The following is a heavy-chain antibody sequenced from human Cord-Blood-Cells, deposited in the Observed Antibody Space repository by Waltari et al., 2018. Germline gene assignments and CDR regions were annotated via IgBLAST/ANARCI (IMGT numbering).Heavy chain of an antibody. CDR3: ARGGGWIVQADAFDI. V-gene: IGHV1-2*02. Sequence: QVQLVQTGAEVKKPGASVKVSRKASGYTFTGYFMHWVRSAPGQGLAGMGWINPNSGCTNYAKKLQGRVTMTRNTSISTAYMELSRLRSDDTAVYYCARGGGWIVQADAFDIWGQGTMVTVSS. D-gene: IGHD3-16*01. CDR1: GYTFTGYF. CDR2: INPNSGCT. J-gene: IGHJ3*02.